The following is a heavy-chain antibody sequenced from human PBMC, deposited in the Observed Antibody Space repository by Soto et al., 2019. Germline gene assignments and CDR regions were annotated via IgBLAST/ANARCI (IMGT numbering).Heavy chain of an antibody. CDR2: ISSSSSYI. D-gene: IGHD6-13*01. Sequence: EVQLVESGGGLVKPGGSLRLSCAASGFTFSSYSMNWVRQAPGKGLEWVSSISSSSSYIYYADSVKGRFTISRDNAKNSLYLQMNSLRAEDTAVYYCARAYSSSPNYYYYGMDVWGQGTTVTVSS. J-gene: IGHJ6*02. V-gene: IGHV3-21*01. CDR3: ARAYSSSPNYYYYGMDV. CDR1: GFTFSSYS.